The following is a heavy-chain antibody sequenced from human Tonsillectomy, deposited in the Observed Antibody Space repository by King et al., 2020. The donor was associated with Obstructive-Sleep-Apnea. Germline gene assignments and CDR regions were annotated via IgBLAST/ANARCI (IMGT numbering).Heavy chain of an antibody. CDR1: GFTFSSYG. Sequence: VQLVESGGGVVQPGRSLRLSCAASGFTFSSYGMHWVRQGPGKGLEWVAVIWYDGSNKYYADSVKGRFTISRDNSKNTLFLQMNTLRAEDTAVYYCARVSMRGCSSTSCGAFDIWGQGTMVTVSS. V-gene: IGHV3-33*01. D-gene: IGHD2-2*01. CDR2: IWYDGSNK. J-gene: IGHJ3*02. CDR3: ARVSMRGCSSTSCGAFDI.